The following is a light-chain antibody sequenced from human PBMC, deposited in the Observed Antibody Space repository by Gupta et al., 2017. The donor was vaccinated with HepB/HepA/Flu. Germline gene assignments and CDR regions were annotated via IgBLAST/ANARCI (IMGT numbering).Light chain of an antibody. CDR1: SSNIGSET. J-gene: IGLJ3*02. Sequence: QSVLTQPPSASGAPRQTVTITCSGSSSNIGSETVDWYQQSPGTAPKLLYHSDVQRPSGVPGRFSGSKSGTSASLTISGLQSEDEADYYCAAWDTSRSGWVFGGGTKLTVL. CDR3: AAWDTSRSGWV. CDR2: SDV. V-gene: IGLV1-44*01.